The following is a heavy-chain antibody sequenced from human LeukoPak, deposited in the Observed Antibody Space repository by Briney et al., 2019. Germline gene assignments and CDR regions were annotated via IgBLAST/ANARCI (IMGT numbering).Heavy chain of an antibody. CDR2: ISDSGYTI. D-gene: IGHD6-13*01. CDR1: GFTFSHYD. J-gene: IGHJ4*02. Sequence: GGSLRLSCAASGFTFSHYDMNWVRQAPGKGLEWVSYISDSGYTIYYADSVKGRFTISRDNAKNSLYLQMNSLRAEDTAVYYCASQPYSSSWYYWGQGTLVTVSS. CDR3: ASQPYSSSWYY. V-gene: IGHV3-48*03.